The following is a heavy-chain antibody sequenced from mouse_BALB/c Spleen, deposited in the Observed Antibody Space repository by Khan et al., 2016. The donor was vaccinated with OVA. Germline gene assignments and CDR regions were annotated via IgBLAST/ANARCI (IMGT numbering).Heavy chain of an antibody. D-gene: IGHD1-1*01. CDR1: GYTFTSYW. V-gene: IGHV1S41*01. CDR2: IAPGSGST. CDR3: ARSKYYGSGLYAMDY. J-gene: IGHJ4*01. Sequence: DLVKPGASVKLSCKASGYTFTSYWINWIKQRPGQGLEWIGRIAPGSGSTSYNEMFKGTATLTVDTSSSTAYIHLSSLSSEDSAVYLCARSKYYGSGLYAMDYWGQGTSVTVSS.